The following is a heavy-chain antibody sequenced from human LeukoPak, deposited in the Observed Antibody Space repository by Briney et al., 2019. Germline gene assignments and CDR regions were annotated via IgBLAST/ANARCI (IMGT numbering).Heavy chain of an antibody. D-gene: IGHD6-13*01. CDR1: GGTFISYA. V-gene: IGHV1-69*04. CDR3: ASQKGIAAAGTLDY. CDR2: IIPILGIA. Sequence: ASVKVSCKASGGTFISYAISWVRQAPGQGLEWMGRIIPILGIANYAQKFQGRVTITADKSTSTAYMELSSLRSEDTAVYYCASQKGIAAAGTLDYWGQGTLVTVSS. J-gene: IGHJ4*02.